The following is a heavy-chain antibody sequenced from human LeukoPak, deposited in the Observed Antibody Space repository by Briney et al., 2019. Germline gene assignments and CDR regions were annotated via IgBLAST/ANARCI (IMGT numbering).Heavy chain of an antibody. V-gene: IGHV1-69*06. Sequence: SVKVSCKASGYTFTGYYMHWVRQAPGQGLEWMGGIIPIFGTANYAQKFQGRVTITADKSTSTAYMELSSLRSEDTAVYYCARAREEWLWEFDYWGQGTLVTVSS. D-gene: IGHD3-22*01. CDR1: GYTFTGYY. CDR3: ARAREEWLWEFDY. CDR2: IIPIFGTA. J-gene: IGHJ4*02.